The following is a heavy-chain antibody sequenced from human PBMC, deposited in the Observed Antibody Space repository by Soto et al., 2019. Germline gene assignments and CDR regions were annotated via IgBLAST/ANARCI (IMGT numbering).Heavy chain of an antibody. V-gene: IGHV3-23*01. D-gene: IGHD2-2*01. CDR3: AKVRNIVVVPAAPLDY. CDR2: ISGSGGST. J-gene: IGHJ4*02. CDR1: GFTFSSYA. Sequence: GGSLRLSCAASGFTFSSYAMSWVRQAPGKGLEWVSAISGSGGSTYYADSVKGRFTISRDNSKNTLFLQMNSLRAEDTAVYYCAKVRNIVVVPAAPLDYWGQGTLVTVSS.